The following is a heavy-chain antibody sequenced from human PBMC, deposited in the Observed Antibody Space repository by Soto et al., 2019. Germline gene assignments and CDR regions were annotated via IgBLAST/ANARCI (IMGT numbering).Heavy chain of an antibody. Sequence: QVRLVQSGAEVKKPGSSVKVSCKASGDTFNTYAISWVRQAPGQGLEWIGGIILMFDATNYAQDFRGRATITEDNSTNITYLELSSLRSDDTAVYYCARPFLAAFDLWGQGTMVTVSS. V-gene: IGHV1-69*06. J-gene: IGHJ3*01. CDR3: ARPFLAAFDL. CDR2: IILMFDAT. CDR1: GDTFNTYA.